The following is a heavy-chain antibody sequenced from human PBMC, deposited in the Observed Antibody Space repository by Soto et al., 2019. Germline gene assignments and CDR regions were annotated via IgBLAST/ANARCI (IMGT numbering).Heavy chain of an antibody. D-gene: IGHD3-22*01. J-gene: IGHJ5*02. CDR3: ARDTAAKSSYSHSYYPQFDP. CDR2: IYYSGGT. V-gene: IGHV4-30-4*01. CDR1: DDSINTDYY. Sequence: LSLTCTVSDDSINTDYYWSWSRQPPGKGLEWIGHIYYSGGTFYSPSLKSRLALSVDTSKNQFSLRLSSVTAADTAVYYCARDTAAKSSYSHSYYPQFDPWGQGSLVTVSS.